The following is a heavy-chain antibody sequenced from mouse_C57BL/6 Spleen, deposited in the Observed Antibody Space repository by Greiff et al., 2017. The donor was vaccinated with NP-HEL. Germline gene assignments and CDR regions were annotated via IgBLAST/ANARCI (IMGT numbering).Heavy chain of an antibody. V-gene: IGHV1-19*01. D-gene: IGHD2-5*01. J-gene: IGHJ4*01. CDR2: INPYNGGT. CDR3: ARYYYRNYEAMDD. CDR1: GYTFTDYY. Sequence: VQLQQSGPVLVKPGASVKMSCKASGYTFTDYYMNWVKQSHGKSLEWIGVINPYNGGTSYNQKFKGKATLTVDKSSSTAYMELNSLTSEDSAVYYCARYYYRNYEAMDDWGQGTSVTVSS.